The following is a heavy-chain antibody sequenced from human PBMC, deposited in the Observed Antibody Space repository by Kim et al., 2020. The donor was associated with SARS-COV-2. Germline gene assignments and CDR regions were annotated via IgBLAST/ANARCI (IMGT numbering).Heavy chain of an antibody. J-gene: IGHJ4*02. CDR3: ASGRGGGGGQRGVFDY. Sequence: GGSLRLSCAASGFTFSIYTMHWVRQAPGKGLEWVSSITSRNTYIYYADSVKGRFTISRDNAKDSLYLQMNSLRAEDTAVYYCASGRGGGGGQRGVFDYWGKGTLVAVSS. CDR1: GFTFSIYT. V-gene: IGHV3-21*01. CDR2: ITSRNTYI. D-gene: IGHD2-21*01.